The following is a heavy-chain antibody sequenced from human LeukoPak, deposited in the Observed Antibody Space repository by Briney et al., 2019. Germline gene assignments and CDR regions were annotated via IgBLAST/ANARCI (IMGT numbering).Heavy chain of an antibody. CDR1: GGSISSSSYY. V-gene: IGHV4-39*01. CDR3: ASTLIRDGYNHDAFDI. Sequence: SETLSVTCTVSGGSISSSSYYWGWIRQPPGKGLEWIGSIYYSGSTYYNPSLKSRVTISVDTSKNQFSLKLSSVTAADTAVYYCASTLIRDGYNHDAFDIWGQGTMVTVSS. D-gene: IGHD5-24*01. J-gene: IGHJ3*02. CDR2: IYYSGST.